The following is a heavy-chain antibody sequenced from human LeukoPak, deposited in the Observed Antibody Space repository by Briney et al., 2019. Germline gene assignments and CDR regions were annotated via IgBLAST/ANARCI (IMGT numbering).Heavy chain of an antibody. V-gene: IGHV1-69*04. D-gene: IGHD3-10*01. CDR1: GGTHSSYA. J-gene: IGHJ6*02. CDR2: MISIFGIA. Sequence: WVQDSCKGTGGTHSSYALSGVRQPTAQGLEWMGRMISIFGIANYAQKFQGRATLTAHKSTSTAYLELSSLRSEDTAVYYCASSSGSYGSGSYEYYGMDVWGQGTTVTVSS. CDR3: ASSSGSYGSGSYEYYGMDV.